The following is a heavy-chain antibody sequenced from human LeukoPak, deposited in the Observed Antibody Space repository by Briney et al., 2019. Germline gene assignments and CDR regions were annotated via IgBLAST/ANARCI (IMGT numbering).Heavy chain of an antibody. CDR1: GYTFTSYG. V-gene: IGHV1-18*01. J-gene: IGHJ4*02. CDR2: ISAYNGNT. Sequence: GASVKVSCKASGYTFTSYGISRVRQAPGQGLEWMGWISAYNGNTNYAQKLQGRVTMTTDTSTSTAYMELRSLRSDDTAVYYCARGGPGYCSSTSCPSGPLDYWGQGTLVTVSS. D-gene: IGHD2-2*01. CDR3: ARGGPGYCSSTSCPSGPLDY.